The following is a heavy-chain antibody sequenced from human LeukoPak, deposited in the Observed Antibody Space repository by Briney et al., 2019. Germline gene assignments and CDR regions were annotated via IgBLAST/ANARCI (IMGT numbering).Heavy chain of an antibody. V-gene: IGHV1-69*04. CDR1: GGTFSSYA. Sequence: ASVKVSCKASGGTFSSYAISWVRQAPGQGLEWMGRIIPILGIANYAQKFQGRVTITADESTSTAYMELSSLRSEDTAVYYCARGDFYCSSTSCYEGWFDPWGQGTLVTVSS. CDR3: ARGDFYCSSTSCYEGWFDP. J-gene: IGHJ5*02. CDR2: IIPILGIA. D-gene: IGHD2-2*01.